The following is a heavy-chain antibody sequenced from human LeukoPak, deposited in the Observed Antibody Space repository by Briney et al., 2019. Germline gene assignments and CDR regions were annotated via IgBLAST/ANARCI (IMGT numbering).Heavy chain of an antibody. Sequence: PGGSLRLSCVVSGFTLTSYGMHWVRQAPGKGPEWVALISDDGSNKQYVDSVKGRFTISRDNSKNTVYLQLNNLRPEDTAVYYCAANPALPDGSYSLDYWGQGTLVTVSS. CDR3: AANPALPDGSYSLDY. V-gene: IGHV3-30*03. J-gene: IGHJ4*02. CDR2: ISDDGSNK. CDR1: GFTLTSYG. D-gene: IGHD1-26*01.